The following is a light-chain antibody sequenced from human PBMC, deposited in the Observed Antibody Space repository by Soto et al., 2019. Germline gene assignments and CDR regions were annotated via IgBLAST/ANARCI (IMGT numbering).Light chain of an antibody. Sequence: EIVLTQSPGTLSSSPGERATLSCRASQSVSSSYLAWYRQKPGQAPRLLIYAASSRATGIPDRFSGSGSGTDFTLTISRLGPEDFAVYYCQQYGSSSWTFGQGTKVEFK. V-gene: IGKV3-20*01. CDR1: QSVSSSY. CDR3: QQYGSSSWT. J-gene: IGKJ1*01. CDR2: AAS.